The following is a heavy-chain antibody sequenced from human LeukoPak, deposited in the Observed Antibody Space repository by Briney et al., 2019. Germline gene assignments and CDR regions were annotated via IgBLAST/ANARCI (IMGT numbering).Heavy chain of an antibody. V-gene: IGHV1-18*01. CDR3: ARVGIPLGATNFDY. CDR2: ITPHNDDR. D-gene: IGHD1-26*01. CDR1: GYTFLNHA. Sequence: RASVKVSCKASGYTFLNHAISWVRQAPGQGLEWMGWITPHNDDRKYAQKFQGRINLIRDTSTSTVYLDMWDLRSDDTATYYCARVGIPLGATNFDYWGQGTLVSVSS. J-gene: IGHJ4*02.